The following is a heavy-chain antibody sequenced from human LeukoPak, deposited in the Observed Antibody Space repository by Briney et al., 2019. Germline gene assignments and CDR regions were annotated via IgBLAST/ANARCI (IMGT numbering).Heavy chain of an antibody. V-gene: IGHV4-30-4*01. CDR2: MYYSGST. D-gene: IGHD3-22*01. J-gene: IGHJ5*02. Sequence: TSETLSLTCTVSGGSISSGDYYWSWIRQPPGKGLKWIAYMYYSGSTYYNPSLKSRVTMSADTSKNQLSLKLSSVTAADTAVYYCARPYYYDSRIDPWGQGILVTVSS. CDR3: ARPYYYDSRIDP. CDR1: GGSISSGDYY.